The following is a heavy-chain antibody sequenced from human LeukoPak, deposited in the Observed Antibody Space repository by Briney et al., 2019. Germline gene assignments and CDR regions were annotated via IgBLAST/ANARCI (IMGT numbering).Heavy chain of an antibody. CDR3: ARGPNKPNYYGSGSYLKGPYYYYGMDV. Sequence: SETLSLTCTVSGVSISSSSYYWGWIRQPPGKGLEWIGSIYYSGSAYYNPSLKSRVTISVDTSKNQFSLKLSSVTAADTAVYYCARGPNKPNYYGSGSYLKGPYYYYGMDVWGQGTTVTVSS. CDR2: IYYSGSA. V-gene: IGHV4-39*07. J-gene: IGHJ6*02. D-gene: IGHD3-10*01. CDR1: GVSISSSSYY.